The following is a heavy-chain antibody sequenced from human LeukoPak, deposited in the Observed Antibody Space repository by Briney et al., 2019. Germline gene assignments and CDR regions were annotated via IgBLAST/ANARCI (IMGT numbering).Heavy chain of an antibody. CDR1: GFTFSSYG. Sequence: GRSLRLPCAASGFTFSSYGMHWVRQAPGKGLEWVAVIWYDGSNKYYADSVKGRFTISRDNSKNTLYLQMNSLRAEDTAVYYCARVTGYPYYFDYWGQGTLVTVSS. V-gene: IGHV3-33*01. J-gene: IGHJ4*02. CDR2: IWYDGSNK. D-gene: IGHD3-9*01. CDR3: ARVTGYPYYFDY.